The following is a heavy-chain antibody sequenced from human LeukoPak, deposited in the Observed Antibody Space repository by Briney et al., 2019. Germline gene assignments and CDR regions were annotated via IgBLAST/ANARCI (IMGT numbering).Heavy chain of an antibody. J-gene: IGHJ4*02. CDR1: GFTFSSYS. CDR3: ARVDDWFGELHDFDY. Sequence: PGGSLRLSCAASGFTFSSYSMSWVRQAPGKGLEWVSYISSSSSTIYYADSVKGRFTISRDNAKNSLYLQMNSLRAEDTAVYYCARVDDWFGELHDFDYWGQGTLVTVSS. D-gene: IGHD3-10*01. CDR2: ISSSSSTI. V-gene: IGHV3-48*01.